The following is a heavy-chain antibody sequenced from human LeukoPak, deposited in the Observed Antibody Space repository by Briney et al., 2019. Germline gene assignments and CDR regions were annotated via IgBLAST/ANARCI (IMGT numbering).Heavy chain of an antibody. CDR2: IWYDGSNR. D-gene: IGHD2-15*01. J-gene: IGHJ6*02. CDR3: ARVRSPYCSGGSCPAAYYYGMDV. CDR1: GFFFNTYG. Sequence: GGSLRLSCATSGFFFNTYGMHWVRQAPGKGLEWVAVIWYDGSNREYVDSVKGRFTISRDNSKNTLYLQMHSLRVEDAAVYHCARVRSPYCSGGSCPAAYYYGMDVWGQGTTVTVSS. V-gene: IGHV3-33*01.